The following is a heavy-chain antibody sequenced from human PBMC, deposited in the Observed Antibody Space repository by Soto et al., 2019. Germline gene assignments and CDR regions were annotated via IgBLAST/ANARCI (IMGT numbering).Heavy chain of an antibody. V-gene: IGHV3-30-3*01. CDR3: ARDWAWNYDY. J-gene: IGHJ4*02. CDR1: GFTVSYFG. CDR2: ISSDGVKA. Sequence: QVQLVESGGGVVQPGRSLRLSCAASGFTVSYFGLHWVRQAPGKGLEWVAFISSDGVKAYYADSMKGRFTISRDNSKNTLDLQMNSLKPDDTAVYYCARDWAWNYDYWGQGNLVTVSA. D-gene: IGHD1-7*01.